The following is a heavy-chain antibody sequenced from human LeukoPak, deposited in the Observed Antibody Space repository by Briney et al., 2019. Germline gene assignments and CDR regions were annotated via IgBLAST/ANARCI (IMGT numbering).Heavy chain of an antibody. D-gene: IGHD4-17*01. CDR2: IRSKAYGGTT. Sequence: GGSQRLSCTASGFTFGDYAMSWFRQAPGKGLEWVGFIRSKAYGGTTEYAASVKGRFTISRDDSKSIAYLQMNSLKTEDTAVYYCTRAPDYGDFPRGVDYWGQGTLVTVSS. CDR3: TRAPDYGDFPRGVDY. J-gene: IGHJ4*02. V-gene: IGHV3-49*03. CDR1: GFTFGDYA.